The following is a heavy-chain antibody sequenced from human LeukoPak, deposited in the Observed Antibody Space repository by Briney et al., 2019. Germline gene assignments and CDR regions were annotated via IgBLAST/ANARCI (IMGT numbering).Heavy chain of an antibody. CDR1: GFTFSSYA. CDR3: ARDLPVFGGRGGNWFDP. Sequence: GGSLRLSCAASGFTFSSYAMHWVRQAPGKGLEWVAVISYDGSNKYYADSVKGRFTISRDNSKNTLYLQMNSLRAEDTAVYYCARDLPVFGGRGGNWFDPWGQGTLVTVSS. J-gene: IGHJ5*02. V-gene: IGHV3-30-3*01. D-gene: IGHD3-16*01. CDR2: ISYDGSNK.